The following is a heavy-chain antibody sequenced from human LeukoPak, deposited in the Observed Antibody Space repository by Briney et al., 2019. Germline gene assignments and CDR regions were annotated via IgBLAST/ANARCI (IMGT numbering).Heavy chain of an antibody. V-gene: IGHV3-23*01. CDR1: GFTFSSYA. Sequence: GGSLRLSCAASGFTFSSYAMSWVRQAPGRGLEWVSTISGSGRSTYYADSVKDRFTISRDNPKNTLYLQINSLRVEDTAVYYCARREVDYYYFYMDLWGRGTTVTVSS. CDR3: ARREVDYYYFYMDL. J-gene: IGHJ6*03. CDR2: ISGSGRST.